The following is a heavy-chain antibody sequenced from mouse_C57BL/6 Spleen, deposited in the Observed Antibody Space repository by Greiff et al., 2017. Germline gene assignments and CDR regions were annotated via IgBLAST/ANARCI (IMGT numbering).Heavy chain of an antibody. CDR2: ISYSGST. J-gene: IGHJ1*03. V-gene: IGHV3-8*01. Sequence: EVKLVESGPGLAKPSQTLSLTCSVTGYSITSDYWNWIRKFPGNKLEYMGYISYSGSTYYNPSLKRRISITRDTSKNQYYLQLDSVTTEDTATYYCARSFYYGSSYGYFDVWGTGTTVTVSS. D-gene: IGHD1-1*01. CDR3: ARSFYYGSSYGYFDV. CDR1: GYSITSDY.